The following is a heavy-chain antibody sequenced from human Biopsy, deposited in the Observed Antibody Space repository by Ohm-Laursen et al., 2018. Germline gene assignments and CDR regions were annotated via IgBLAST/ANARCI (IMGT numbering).Heavy chain of an antibody. J-gene: IGHJ3*01. D-gene: IGHD2/OR15-2a*01. CDR1: GGTFTNHA. V-gene: IGHV1-69*13. Sequence: SVKVSCKASGGTFTNHAVGWVRQAPGQGLEWMGGRIPYFNTIYYARNFQDRAVITADRSARTTDMQLSGLRPDDTAVYYCVGGQRGPPIGVTVPGDAFDLWGPGTMVTVSP. CDR2: RIPYFNTI. CDR3: VGGQRGPPIGVTVPGDAFDL.